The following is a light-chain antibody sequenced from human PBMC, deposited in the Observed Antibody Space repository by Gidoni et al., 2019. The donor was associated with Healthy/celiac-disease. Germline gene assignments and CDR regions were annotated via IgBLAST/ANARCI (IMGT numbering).Light chain of an antibody. CDR3: QQSYSTLVT. J-gene: IGKJ3*01. CDR2: AAS. V-gene: IGKV1-39*01. CDR1: QSISSH. Sequence: IQIPQSPSSLSASVGDRVTITCRASQSISSHLTWYQQKPGKAPKLLIYAASSLQSGVPSRFSGSGSGTDFTLTISSLQPEDFATYYCQQSYSTLVTFGPGTKVDIK.